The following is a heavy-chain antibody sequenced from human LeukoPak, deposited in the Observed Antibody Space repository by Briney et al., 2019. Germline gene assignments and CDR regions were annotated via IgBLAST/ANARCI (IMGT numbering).Heavy chain of an antibody. J-gene: IGHJ5*02. V-gene: IGHV3-23*01. D-gene: IGHD4-17*01. CDR3: AKVFLATVPT. CDR1: GFTLSNYA. Sequence: GGSLRLSCAASGFTLSNYATSWVRQAPGKGLEWVSGISRSDDTTYYADSVRGRFTVSRDNSKNTLNLQMNSLRAVDTAVYYCAKVFLATVPTWGQGTLVTVSS. CDR2: ISRSDDTT.